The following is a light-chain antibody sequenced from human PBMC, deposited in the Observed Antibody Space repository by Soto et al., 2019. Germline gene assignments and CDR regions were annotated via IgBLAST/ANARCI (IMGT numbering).Light chain of an antibody. CDR3: QTWVTGMEV. Sequence: QLVLTQSPSASASLGASVKLTCTLSSGHSSYAIAWHQQQPEKGPRYLMKLNSDGSHSKGDGIPDRFSGSSSGAERYLTISSLRSENEADYYCQTWVTGMEVFGGGTQLTVL. V-gene: IGLV4-69*01. CDR2: LNSDGSH. J-gene: IGLJ2*01. CDR1: SGHSSYA.